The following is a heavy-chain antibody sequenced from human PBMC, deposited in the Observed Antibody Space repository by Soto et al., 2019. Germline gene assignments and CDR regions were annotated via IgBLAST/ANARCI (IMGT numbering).Heavy chain of an antibody. J-gene: IGHJ4*02. Sequence: PGGSLRLSCSASGFPFSRFAIYWVRQAPGKGLVYVSGISFNGGDTYHADSVKGRFSISRDNSKNTVYLQMSSLRAEDTAVYYCVKDGAVTFSGWFFDYWGQGTPVTVSS. CDR3: VKDGAVTFSGWFFDY. CDR2: ISFNGGDT. CDR1: GFPFSRFA. V-gene: IGHV3-64D*06. D-gene: IGHD4-4*01.